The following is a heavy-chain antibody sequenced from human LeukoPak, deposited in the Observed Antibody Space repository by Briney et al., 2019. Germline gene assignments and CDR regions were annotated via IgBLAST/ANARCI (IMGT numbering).Heavy chain of an antibody. D-gene: IGHD2-2*01. J-gene: IGHJ4*02. CDR2: IRYGGNNK. Sequence: GGSLRLSCAASGFTFSSYGMHWVRQAPGKGLEWVAFIRYGGNNKYYADSVKGRFTISRDNSENTLYLQMNSLRVEDTAVYFCAKGREKYCTSTSCYHDYWGQGTLVTVSS. CDR3: AKGREKYCTSTSCYHDY. V-gene: IGHV3-30*02. CDR1: GFTFSSYG.